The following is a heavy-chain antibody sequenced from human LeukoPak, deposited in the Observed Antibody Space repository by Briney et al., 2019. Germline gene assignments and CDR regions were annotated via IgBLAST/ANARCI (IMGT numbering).Heavy chain of an antibody. CDR2: ISASDDKT. CDR3: AKSRGYYYEKSGPADY. Sequence: PGGSLRLSCAASGFTFSNYAMSWVRQAPGKGLEWVSGISASDDKTYHAESVKGRFIISRDNSKNTLYLQMNSLSAEDTAVYYCAKSRGYYYEKSGPADYWGQGTLVTVSS. D-gene: IGHD3-22*01. V-gene: IGHV3-23*01. J-gene: IGHJ4*02. CDR1: GFTFSNYA.